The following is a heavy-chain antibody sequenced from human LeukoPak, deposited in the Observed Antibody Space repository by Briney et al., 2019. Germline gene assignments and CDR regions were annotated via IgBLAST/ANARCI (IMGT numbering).Heavy chain of an antibody. V-gene: IGHV5-51*01. CDR2: INPADSDA. CDR1: GYSFTTYW. Sequence: GESLKISCKGSGYSFTTYWIVWVRQMPGKGLEWRGIINPADSDARYSPSFQGQVTISADKSISTAYLQWISLKASDTAMYYCARRISMGTLDYFDYWGQGTLVTVSS. J-gene: IGHJ4*02. D-gene: IGHD1-14*01. CDR3: ARRISMGTLDYFDY.